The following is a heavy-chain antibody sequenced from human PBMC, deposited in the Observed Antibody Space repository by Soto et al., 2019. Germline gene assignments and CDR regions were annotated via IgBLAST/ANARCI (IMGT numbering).Heavy chain of an antibody. D-gene: IGHD3-3*01. CDR1: SGSFNDYY. CDR2: INHSGST. J-gene: IGHJ6*02. V-gene: IGHV4-34*01. CDR3: ARSQYDFWTGNYYYYGMDV. Sequence: SETLSLTCTVYSGSFNDYYWAWIRQPPGKGLEWIGEINHSGSTNYNPSLKSRVTISVDTSKAQVSLKMTSVTAADTAVYYCARSQYDFWTGNYYYYGMDVWGQGTTVTVSS.